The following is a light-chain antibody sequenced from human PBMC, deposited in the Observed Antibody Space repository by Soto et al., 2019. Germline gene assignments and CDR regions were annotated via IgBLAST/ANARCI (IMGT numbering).Light chain of an antibody. CDR3: QHYNNWRWT. CDR1: QSFSTN. CDR2: GAS. Sequence: EIVMTQSPATLSVSPGERATLSCRASQSFSTNLAWYQQKPGQAPRLLISGASTRATGIPARFSGSGSGTEFTLTISSLQSEDFAVYYCQHYNNWRWTFGQGTKVEIK. J-gene: IGKJ1*01. V-gene: IGKV3-15*01.